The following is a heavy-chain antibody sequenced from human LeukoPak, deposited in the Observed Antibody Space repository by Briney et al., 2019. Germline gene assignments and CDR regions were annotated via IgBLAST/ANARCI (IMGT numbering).Heavy chain of an antibody. CDR3: ARGGGLNYYYYYMDV. CDR2: IYYSGST. V-gene: IGHV4-59*01. J-gene: IGHJ6*03. D-gene: IGHD3-16*01. CDR1: GGSITSYY. Sequence: SETLSLTCTVSGGSITSYYWSWIRQPPGKGLEWIGYIYYSGSTNYNPSLKSRVTISVDTSKNQFSLKLSSVTAADTAVYYCARGGGLNYYYYYMDVWGKGTTVTVSS.